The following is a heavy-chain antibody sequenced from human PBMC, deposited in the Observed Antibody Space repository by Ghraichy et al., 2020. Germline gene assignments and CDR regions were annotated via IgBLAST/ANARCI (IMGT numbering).Heavy chain of an antibody. D-gene: IGHD1-26*01. CDR3: AREGGGGGSYYRSAFDI. Sequence: SETLSLTCAVYGGSFSGYYWSWIRQPPGKGLEWIGEINHSGSTNYNPSLKSRVTISVDTSKNQFSLKLSSVTAADTAVYYCAREGGGGGSYYRSAFDIWGQGTMVTVSS. CDR2: INHSGST. CDR1: GGSFSGYY. J-gene: IGHJ3*02. V-gene: IGHV4-34*01.